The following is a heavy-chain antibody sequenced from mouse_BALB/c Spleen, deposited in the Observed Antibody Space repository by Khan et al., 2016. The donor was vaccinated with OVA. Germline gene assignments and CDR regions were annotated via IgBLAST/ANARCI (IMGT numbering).Heavy chain of an antibody. J-gene: IGHJ3*01. V-gene: IGHV3-8*02. CDR2: IIYTGYT. CDR3: ARSTDRYAFVY. Sequence: EVQLQESGPSLVKPSQPLSLTCSVTGDSITSGYWNWIRKFPGNKLEYMGYIIYTGYTYYNPSLQSRISITRHSSKHQYYLQLNSVTDEETATYYCARSTDRYAFVYWGQGTLVTVSA. CDR1: GDSITSGY.